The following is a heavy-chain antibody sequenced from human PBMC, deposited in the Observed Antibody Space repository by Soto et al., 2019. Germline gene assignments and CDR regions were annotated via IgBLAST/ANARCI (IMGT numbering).Heavy chain of an antibody. V-gene: IGHV3-23*01. CDR3: AKRSPYSSGWYSPIFDY. CDR2: ISESGGST. J-gene: IGHJ4*01. D-gene: IGHD6-13*01. CDR1: GFSFSDYA. Sequence: GGSLRLSCAASGFSFSDYAMSWVRQARGKGLEWVSVISESGGSTHYADSVRGRFTVSRDNSKNSLSLRMNSLRDEDTAVYFCAKRSPYSSGWYSPIFDYWGHGALVTVSS.